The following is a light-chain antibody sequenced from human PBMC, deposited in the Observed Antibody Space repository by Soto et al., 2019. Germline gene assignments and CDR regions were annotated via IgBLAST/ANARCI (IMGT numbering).Light chain of an antibody. CDR3: QQYNNWPPK. V-gene: IGKV3-15*01. CDR2: GAS. CDR1: QSVSNN. Sequence: EIVMTQSPATLSISPGERATLSCRASQSVSNNYLAWYQQKPGQAPRLLIYGASTRATGIPARFSGSGSGTEFTLTISSLQYEDFAVYYCQQYNNWPPKFGQGTKVDNK. J-gene: IGKJ1*01.